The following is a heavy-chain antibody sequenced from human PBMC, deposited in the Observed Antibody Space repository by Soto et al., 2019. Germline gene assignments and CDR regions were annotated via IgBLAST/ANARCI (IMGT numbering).Heavy chain of an antibody. Sequence: GGSLRLSCAASGFTFSDSAIQWVRQASGKGLEWVGRIRSKANDYATAYAASVKGRFTISRDDSKNTAYLQMNSLRAEDTAVYNCAKEPVGPDWYFDLWGRGTLVTV. CDR2: IRSKANDYAT. CDR1: GFTFSDSA. V-gene: IGHV3-73*01. CDR3: AKEPVGPDWYFDL. J-gene: IGHJ2*01.